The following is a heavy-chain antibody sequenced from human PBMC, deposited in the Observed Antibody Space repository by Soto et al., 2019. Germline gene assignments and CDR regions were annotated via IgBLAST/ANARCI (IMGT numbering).Heavy chain of an antibody. CDR1: GFAFSNSV. Sequence: GGSLRLSCAASGFAFSNSVMAWVRQAPGQGLEWVSTIRTSDDATHYPDSVKGRFTISKDRSKNMIYLQLNSLRAEDTAVYYCAKEGYSSGVAGAFDIWGQGTTVTVSS. CDR3: AKEGYSSGVAGAFDI. J-gene: IGHJ3*02. D-gene: IGHD2-15*01. V-gene: IGHV3-23*01. CDR2: IRTSDDAT.